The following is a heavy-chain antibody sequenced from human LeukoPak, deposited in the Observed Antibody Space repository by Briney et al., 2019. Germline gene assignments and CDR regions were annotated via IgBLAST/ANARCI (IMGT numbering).Heavy chain of an antibody. CDR1: GFMFSSSW. J-gene: IGHJ4*02. CDR3: AKGPFFYYDASGYNYFES. V-gene: IGHV3-7*03. D-gene: IGHD3-22*01. CDR2: IKEDGSDK. Sequence: GSLRLSCAASGFMFSSSWMAWVRQAPGKGLEWVANIKEDGSDKNYVDSMKGRFTISRDNAKNSLYLQMNSLSVEDTAIYFCAKGPFFYYDASGYNYFESWGQGTLVTVSS.